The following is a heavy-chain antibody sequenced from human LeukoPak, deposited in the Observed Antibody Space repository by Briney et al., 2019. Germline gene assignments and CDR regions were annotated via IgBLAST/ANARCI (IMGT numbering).Heavy chain of an antibody. Sequence: PGGSLRLSCAASGFTFSSYEMNWVRQAPGKGLEWVSYISSSGSTIYYADSVKGRFTIPRDNAKNSLYLQMNSLRAEDTAVYCCAELGITMIGGVWGKGTTVTISS. D-gene: IGHD3-10*02. CDR1: GFTFSSYE. CDR2: ISSSGSTI. J-gene: IGHJ6*04. CDR3: AELGITMIGGV. V-gene: IGHV3-48*03.